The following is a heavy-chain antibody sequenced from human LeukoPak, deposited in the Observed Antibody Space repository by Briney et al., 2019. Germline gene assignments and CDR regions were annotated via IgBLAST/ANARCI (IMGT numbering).Heavy chain of an antibody. D-gene: IGHD3-3*01. Sequence: ASVKVSCKASGYTFTSYGISWVRQAPGQGLEWMGWISAYNGNTNYAQKLQGRVTMTTDTSTSTAYMELRSLRSDDTAVYYCARLNVGGGSGVAPDYWGQGTLVTVSS. J-gene: IGHJ4*02. CDR3: ARLNVGGGSGVAPDY. V-gene: IGHV1-18*01. CDR2: ISAYNGNT. CDR1: GYTFTSYG.